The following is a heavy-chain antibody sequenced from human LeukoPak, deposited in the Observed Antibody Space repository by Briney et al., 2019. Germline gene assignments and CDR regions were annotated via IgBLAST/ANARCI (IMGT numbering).Heavy chain of an antibody. CDR3: ARLGYSYGLPYYYYYMDV. Sequence: ASVKVSCKASGYTFTSYGISWVRQAPGQGLEWMGWISAYNGNTNYAQKLQGRVTMTTDTSTSTAYMELRSLRSDDTAVYYCARLGYSYGLPYYYYYMDVWGKGTTVTVSS. J-gene: IGHJ6*03. CDR2: ISAYNGNT. CDR1: GYTFTSYG. D-gene: IGHD5-18*01. V-gene: IGHV1-18*01.